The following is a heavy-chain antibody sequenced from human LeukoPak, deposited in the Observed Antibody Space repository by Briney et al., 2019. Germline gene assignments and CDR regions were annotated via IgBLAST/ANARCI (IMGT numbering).Heavy chain of an antibody. Sequence: SVKVSCKASGYTFTGYYMHWVRQAPGQGLEWMGRIIPILGIANYAQKFQGRVTITADKSTSTAYMELSSLRSEDTAVYYCAYIVVVTATTFDYWGQGTLVTVSS. CDR2: IIPILGIA. V-gene: IGHV1-69*02. CDR3: AYIVVVTATTFDY. D-gene: IGHD2-21*02. J-gene: IGHJ4*02. CDR1: GYTFTGYY.